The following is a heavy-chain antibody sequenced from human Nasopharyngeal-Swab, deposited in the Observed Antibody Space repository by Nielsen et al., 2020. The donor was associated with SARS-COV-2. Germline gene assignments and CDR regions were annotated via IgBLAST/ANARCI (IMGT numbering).Heavy chain of an antibody. J-gene: IGHJ4*02. Sequence: SETLSLTCTVSGGSISSYYWSWIRQPPGKGLEWIGYIYYSRSTNYNPSLKSRVTISVDTSKNQFSLKLSSVTAADTAVYYCARGATPYYFDYWGQGTLVTVSS. CDR3: ARGATPYYFDY. CDR1: GGSISSYY. D-gene: IGHD2-15*01. CDR2: IYYSRST. V-gene: IGHV4-59*01.